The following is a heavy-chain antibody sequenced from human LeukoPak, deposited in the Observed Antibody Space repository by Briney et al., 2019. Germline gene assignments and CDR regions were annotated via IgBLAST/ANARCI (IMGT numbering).Heavy chain of an antibody. CDR3: ARFGFWGSYRPKLGMDV. V-gene: IGHV4-34*01. D-gene: IGHD3-16*02. CDR1: GGSFSGYY. CDR2: NNHSGST. Sequence: SSETLSLTCAVYGGSFSGYYWSWLRQPPGKWLEWIGENNHSGSTNYNPSLKSRITISVDTSKNQFSLKLSSVTAADTAVYYCARFGFWGSYRPKLGMDVWGKGTTVTVSS. J-gene: IGHJ6*04.